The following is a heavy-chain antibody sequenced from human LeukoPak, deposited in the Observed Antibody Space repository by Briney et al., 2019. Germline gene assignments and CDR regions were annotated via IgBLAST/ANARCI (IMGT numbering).Heavy chain of an antibody. J-gene: IGHJ4*02. Sequence: PSETLSLTCAVYGGSFSGCYWSWIRQPPGKGLEWIGEINHSGSTNYNPSLKSRVTMSVDTSKNQFSLKLSSVTAADTAVYYCARARPHYDSSGYYPFVRAHQPYYFDYWGQGTLVTVSS. D-gene: IGHD3-22*01. V-gene: IGHV4-34*01. CDR3: ARARPHYDSSGYYPFVRAHQPYYFDY. CDR1: GGSFSGCY. CDR2: INHSGST.